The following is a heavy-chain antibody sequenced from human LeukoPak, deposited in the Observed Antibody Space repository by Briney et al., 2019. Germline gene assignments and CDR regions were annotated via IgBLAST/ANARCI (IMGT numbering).Heavy chain of an antibody. CDR1: GFTFSSYE. V-gene: IGHV3-48*03. D-gene: IGHD3-22*01. CDR3: ARDRLYYDSSGYYHDAFDI. CDR2: ISSSGSTT. Sequence: GGSLRLSCAASGFTFSSYEMNWVRQAPGKGLEWVSYISSSGSTTYYADSVKGRFTISRDNSKNTLYLQMNSLRAEDTAVYYCARDRLYYDSSGYYHDAFDIWGQGTMVTVSS. J-gene: IGHJ3*02.